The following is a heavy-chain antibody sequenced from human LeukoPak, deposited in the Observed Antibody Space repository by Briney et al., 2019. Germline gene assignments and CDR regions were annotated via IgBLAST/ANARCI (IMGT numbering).Heavy chain of an antibody. CDR3: ARAPHYDFWSGLDD. D-gene: IGHD3-3*01. J-gene: IGHJ4*02. CDR2: INPNSDGT. CDR1: GYTFTGYY. Sequence: ASVKVSCKASGYTFTGYYMHWVRQAPGQGLEWMGWINPNSDGTNYAQKFQGRVTMTRDTSISTAYMELSRLRSDDTAVYYCARAPHYDFWSGLDDWGQGTLVTVYS. V-gene: IGHV1-2*02.